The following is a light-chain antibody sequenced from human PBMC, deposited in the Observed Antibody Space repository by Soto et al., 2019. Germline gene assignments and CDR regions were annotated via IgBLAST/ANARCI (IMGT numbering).Light chain of an antibody. V-gene: IGLV1-44*01. Sequence: QSVLSQPPSASGTPGQRVAISCSGSSSNIGRNTVNWYQQLPGTAPKLLIFNNNQRPSGVPDRFSVSKSGTAASLAISGLQSEDEAEYYCSAWDDSLTGLNVFGTGTKVTVL. CDR2: NNN. CDR1: SSNIGRNT. J-gene: IGLJ1*01. CDR3: SAWDDSLTGLNV.